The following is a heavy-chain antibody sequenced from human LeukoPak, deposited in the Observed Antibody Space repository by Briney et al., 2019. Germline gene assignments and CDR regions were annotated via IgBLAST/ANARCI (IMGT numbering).Heavy chain of an antibody. J-gene: IGHJ4*02. Sequence: GGSLRLSCAASGFTFSTYSMNWVRQASGKGLKWVSSISSSSSYIYYADSVKGRFTISRDNAKNSLYLQMNSLRAEDTAVYYCARDEVLTGPYVFDYWGQGTLVTVSS. V-gene: IGHV3-21*01. CDR1: GFTFSTYS. CDR2: ISSSSSYI. CDR3: ARDEVLTGPYVFDY. D-gene: IGHD3-9*01.